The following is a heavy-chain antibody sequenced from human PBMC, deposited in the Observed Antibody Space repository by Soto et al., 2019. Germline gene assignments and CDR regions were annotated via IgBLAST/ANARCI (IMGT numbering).Heavy chain of an antibody. CDR3: ARDPAGSGYRPYGMDV. J-gene: IGHJ6*02. D-gene: IGHD3-3*01. CDR2: IWYDGSNK. V-gene: IGHV3-33*01. Sequence: PGGSLRLSCAASGFTFSSYGMHWVRQAPGKGLEWVAVIWYDGSNKYYADSVKGRFTISRDNSKNTLYLQMNSLRAEDTAVYYCARDPAGSGYRPYGMDVWGQGTTVTVSS. CDR1: GFTFSSYG.